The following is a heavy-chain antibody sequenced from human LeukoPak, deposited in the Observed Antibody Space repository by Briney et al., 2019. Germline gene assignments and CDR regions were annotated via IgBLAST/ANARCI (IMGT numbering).Heavy chain of an antibody. CDR2: IDSDGTST. V-gene: IGHV3-74*01. CDR3: ERDQYRSTWYRGAFDV. Sequence: GGTLRLSCAASGVTFSTDAMTCGRHAPGTGLGWVSRIDSDGTSTTYADSVKGRFTISRDNAKNTLYLQMNSLRAEDTAVYYCERDQYRSTWYRGAFDVWGEGTMVSVS. CDR1: GVTFSTDA. D-gene: IGHD6-13*01. J-gene: IGHJ3*01.